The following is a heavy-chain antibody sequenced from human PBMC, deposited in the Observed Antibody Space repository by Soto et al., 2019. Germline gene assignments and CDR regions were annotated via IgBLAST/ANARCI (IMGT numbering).Heavy chain of an antibody. CDR1: GFSVGDNY. CDR3: ARSSGRRQVFTFDYGLDV. V-gene: IGHV3-11*06. Sequence: QVQLVESGGGLVEPGGSLRLSCAASGFSVGDNYMTWIRQAPGKGLEWLSYSSSSGGYTNYADSVKGRFTISRDNAKNSLYLQMDSLRAEDTAVYFCARSSGRRQVFTFDYGLDVGGQGTTVTVSS. CDR2: SSSSGGYT. J-gene: IGHJ6*02. D-gene: IGHD3-16*01.